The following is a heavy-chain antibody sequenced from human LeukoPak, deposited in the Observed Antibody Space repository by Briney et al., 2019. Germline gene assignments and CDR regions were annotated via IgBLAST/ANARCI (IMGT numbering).Heavy chain of an antibody. D-gene: IGHD1-14*01. J-gene: IGHJ3*02. CDR2: INPNSGGT. Sequence: ASVKVSCKASGYTFTGYYMHWVRQAPGQGLEWMGWINPNSGGTNYAQKFQGRVTMTRDTSISTAYMELSRLRSDDTAVYYCAIPRGDHLVPVTDSFDIWGQGTMVTVSS. CDR1: GYTFTGYY. V-gene: IGHV1-2*02. CDR3: AIPRGDHLVPVTDSFDI.